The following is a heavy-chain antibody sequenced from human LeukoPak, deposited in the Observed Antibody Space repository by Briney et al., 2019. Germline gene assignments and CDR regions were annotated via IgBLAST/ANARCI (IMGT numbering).Heavy chain of an antibody. CDR3: ASLARYSYGPTTYYFDY. V-gene: IGHV4-59*01. Sequence: PSETLSLTCTVSGGSISSYYWSWIRQPPGKGLEWIGYIYYSGSTNYNPSLKSRVTISVDTSKNQFSLKLSSVTAADTAVYYCASLARYSYGPTTYYFDYWGQGTLVTVSS. J-gene: IGHJ4*02. D-gene: IGHD5-18*01. CDR2: IYYSGST. CDR1: GGSISSYY.